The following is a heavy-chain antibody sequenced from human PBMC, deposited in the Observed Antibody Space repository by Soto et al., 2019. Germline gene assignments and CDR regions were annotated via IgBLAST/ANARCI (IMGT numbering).Heavy chain of an antibody. Sequence: QVAVQESGPRLVRPSGTLSLTCTVSGDSLTDKKWWTWVRQPPGQRLEWIGETYYSGSTSYNQSLKSRVTMSMDLSRNTLSLTLRSVIAADTAVYYCARGPWTAQNTSLDSWGQGTLVTVSS. D-gene: IGHD5-12*01. CDR1: GDSLTDKKW. CDR3: ARGPWTAQNTSLDS. CDR2: TYYSGST. V-gene: IGHV4-4*02. J-gene: IGHJ4*02.